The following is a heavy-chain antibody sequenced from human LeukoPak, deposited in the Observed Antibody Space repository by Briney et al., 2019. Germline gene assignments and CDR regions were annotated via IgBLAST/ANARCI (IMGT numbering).Heavy chain of an antibody. CDR3: ARGLMYGGNSEVDY. V-gene: IGHV1-8*01. D-gene: IGHD4-23*01. Sequence: ASVKVSCKAPGYTFTSYDINWVRQATGQGLEWMGWMNPNSGNTGYAQKFQGRVTMTRNTSISTAYMELSSLRSEDTAVYYCARGLMYGGNSEVDYWGQGTLVTVSS. CDR2: MNPNSGNT. CDR1: GYTFTSYD. J-gene: IGHJ4*02.